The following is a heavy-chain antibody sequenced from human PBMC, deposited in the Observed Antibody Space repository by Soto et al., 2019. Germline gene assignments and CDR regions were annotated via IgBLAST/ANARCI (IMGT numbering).Heavy chain of an antibody. CDR2: IKQDGSEK. J-gene: IGHJ6*03. D-gene: IGHD3-3*01. V-gene: IGHV3-7*01. Sequence: GGSLRLSCAASGFTFSIYWMSWVRQAPGKGLEWVANIKQDGSEKYYVDSVKGRFTISRDNAKNSLYLQMNSLRAEDTAVYYCARDDGITIFVGVITQYYYYYYMDVWGKGTTVTVSS. CDR3: ARDDGITIFVGVITQYYYYYYMDV. CDR1: GFTFSIYW.